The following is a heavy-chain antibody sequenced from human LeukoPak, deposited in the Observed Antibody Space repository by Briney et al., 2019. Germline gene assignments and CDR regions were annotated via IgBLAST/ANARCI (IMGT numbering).Heavy chain of an antibody. CDR2: INPNSGGT. CDR1: GYTFTGYY. CDR3: ARGASLTHFDY. D-gene: IGHD1-14*01. Sequence: ASVKVSCKASGYTFTGYYMHWVRQAPGQGLEWMGWINPNSGGTNYAQKFQGRVTITRNTSISTAYMELSSLRSEDTAVYYCARGASLTHFDYWGQGTLVTVSS. V-gene: IGHV1-2*02. J-gene: IGHJ4*02.